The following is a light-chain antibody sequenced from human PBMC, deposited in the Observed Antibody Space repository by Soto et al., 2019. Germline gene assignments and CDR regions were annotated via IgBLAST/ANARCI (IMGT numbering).Light chain of an antibody. CDR2: GAS. CDR3: QQYGSSPRYT. J-gene: IGKJ2*01. CDR1: QSVSSSY. V-gene: IGKV3-20*01. Sequence: EIGLTQSPGTLSLSPGERATLSCRASQSVSSSYLAWYQQKPGQAPRLLIYGASSRTTGIPDRFSGSGSGTGFTLNISRLEPENFAEYYCQQYGSSPRYTFGQGTKLETK.